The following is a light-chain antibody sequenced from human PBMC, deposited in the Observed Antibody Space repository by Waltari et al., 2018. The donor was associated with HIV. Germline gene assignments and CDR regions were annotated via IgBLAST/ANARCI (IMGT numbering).Light chain of an antibody. CDR3: QVWDNSSDHPGV. V-gene: IGLV3-21*02. Sequence: YVLTHPPQLPVAPGPPARRICAGDNLYTSTAQWFQQKPGQAPVLVVYDNTYRPSGIPERFSGSKSENTATLTISRVEEGDEADYYCQVWDNSSDHPGVFGTGTTVTVL. J-gene: IGLJ1*01. CDR1: NLYTST. CDR2: DNT.